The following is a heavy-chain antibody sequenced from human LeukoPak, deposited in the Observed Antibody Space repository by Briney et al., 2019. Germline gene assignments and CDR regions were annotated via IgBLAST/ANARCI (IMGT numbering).Heavy chain of an antibody. Sequence: SETLSLTCTVSGGSISSGDYYWSWIRQPPGKGLEWIGYIYYSGSTYYNPSLKSRVTISVDTSKNQFSLKLSSVTAADTAVYYCARDYYDSRYFDYWGQGTLVTVSS. CDR2: IYYSGST. CDR3: ARDYYDSRYFDY. D-gene: IGHD3-22*01. CDR1: GGSISSGDYY. V-gene: IGHV4-30-4*01. J-gene: IGHJ4*02.